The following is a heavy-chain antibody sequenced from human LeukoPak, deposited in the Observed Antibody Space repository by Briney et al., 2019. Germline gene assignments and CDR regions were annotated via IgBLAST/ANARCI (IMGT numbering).Heavy chain of an antibody. CDR1: GFTFSSYS. CDR3: ARGGDPFDY. V-gene: IGHV3-48*01. J-gene: IGHJ4*02. Sequence: PGGSQRLSXAASGFTFSSYSMNWVRQAPGKGLEWVSYIRSSSSTIYYADSVKGRFTISRDNAKNSLYLQMNSLRAEDTAVYYCARGGDPFDYWGQGTLVTVSS. D-gene: IGHD3-10*01. CDR2: IRSSSSTI.